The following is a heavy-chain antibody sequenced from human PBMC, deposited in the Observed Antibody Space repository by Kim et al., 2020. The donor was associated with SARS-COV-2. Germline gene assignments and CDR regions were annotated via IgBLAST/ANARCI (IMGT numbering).Heavy chain of an antibody. CDR1: GGSISSSNW. V-gene: IGHV4-4*02. Sequence: SETLSLTCAVSGGSISSSNWWSWVRQPPGKGLEWIGEIYHSGSTNYNPSLKSRVTISVDKSKNQFSLKLSSVTAADTAVYYCARRALALRYFDWLPTHFDYWGQGTLVTVSS. CDR2: IYHSGST. J-gene: IGHJ4*02. D-gene: IGHD3-9*01. CDR3: ARRALALRYFDWLPTHFDY.